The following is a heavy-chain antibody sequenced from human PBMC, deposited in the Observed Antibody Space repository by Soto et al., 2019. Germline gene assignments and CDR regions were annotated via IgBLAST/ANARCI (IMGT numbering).Heavy chain of an antibody. V-gene: IGHV1-69*01. D-gene: IGHD3-9*01. CDR1: GGTFSSYA. CDR3: ASYYDILTGYSPGGMDV. CDR2: IIPIFGTA. J-gene: IGHJ6*02. Sequence: QVQLVQSGAEVKKPGSSVKVSCKASGGTFSSYAISWVRQAPGQGIEWMGGIIPIFGTANYAQKFQGRVTITADESTSTAYMELSSLRSEDTAVYYCASYYDILTGYSPGGMDVWGQGTTVTVSS.